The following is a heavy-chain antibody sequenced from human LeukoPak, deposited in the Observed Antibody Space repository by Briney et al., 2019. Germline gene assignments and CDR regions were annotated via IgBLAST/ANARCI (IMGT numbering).Heavy chain of an antibody. J-gene: IGHJ4*02. CDR1: GYSISSGYY. D-gene: IGHD6-13*01. Sequence: SETLSLTCAVSGYSISSGYYWGWIRQPPGKALEWIGSIYHSGSTYYNPSLKSRVTISVDTSKNQFSLKLSSVTAADTAVYYCAAANSAAGTFDYWGQGTLVTVSS. CDR2: IYHSGST. V-gene: IGHV4-38-2*01. CDR3: AAANSAAGTFDY.